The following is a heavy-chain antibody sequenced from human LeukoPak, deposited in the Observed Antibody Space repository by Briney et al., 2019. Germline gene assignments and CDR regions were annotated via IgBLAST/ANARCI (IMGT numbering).Heavy chain of an antibody. J-gene: IGHJ5*02. CDR1: GGSISSYY. Sequence: SETLSLTCTVSGGSISSYYGSWIRQPPGKGLEWIGYIFYSGSTNYNPSLKSRVTISVDTSKNQVSLKLRSVTAADTAVYYCARGGGGGTWFDPWGQGNLVTVSS. CDR2: IFYSGST. CDR3: ARGGGGGTWFDP. D-gene: IGHD2-21*01. V-gene: IGHV4-59*01.